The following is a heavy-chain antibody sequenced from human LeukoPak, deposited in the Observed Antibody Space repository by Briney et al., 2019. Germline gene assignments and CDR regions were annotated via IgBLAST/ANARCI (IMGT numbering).Heavy chain of an antibody. V-gene: IGHV4-59*01. CDR3: ARVLVDCTNGVCYSVFDY. CDR1: GGSISSYY. Sequence: PSETLSLTCTVSGGSISSYYWSWIRQPPEKGLEWIGFIYNSGSTNYNPSLKSRVTISIDTSKNQFSLKLSSVTAADTAVYYCARVLVDCTNGVCYSVFDYWGQGTLVTVSS. D-gene: IGHD2-8*01. J-gene: IGHJ4*02. CDR2: IYNSGST.